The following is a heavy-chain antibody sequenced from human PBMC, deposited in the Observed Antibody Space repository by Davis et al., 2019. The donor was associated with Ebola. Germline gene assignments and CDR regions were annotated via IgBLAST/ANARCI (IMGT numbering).Heavy chain of an antibody. J-gene: IGHJ4*02. D-gene: IGHD2-2*01. V-gene: IGHV3-23*01. CDR3: AKGIVVVPAANRYYFDY. Sequence: GESLKISCAASGFTFSSYAMSWVRQAPGKGLEWVSAISGSGGSTYYADSVKGRFTISRDNSKNTLYLQMNSLRAEDTAVYYCAKGIVVVPAANRYYFDYWGQGTLVTVSS. CDR1: GFTFSSYA. CDR2: ISGSGGST.